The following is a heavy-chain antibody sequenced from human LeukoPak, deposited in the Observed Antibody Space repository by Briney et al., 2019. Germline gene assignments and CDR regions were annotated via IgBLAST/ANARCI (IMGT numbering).Heavy chain of an antibody. CDR2: IRGSGRTT. V-gene: IGHV3-23*01. CDR3: ARRAGDCSSTSCYLYYYYYMDV. Sequence: QTGGSLRLSRAASGFTFSSYAMYWVRQAPGKGLEWVSVIRGSGRTTYYADSVKGRFTISRDNSRTTLYLQMNSLRVEDTAVYYCARRAGDCSSTSCYLYYYYYMDVWGKGTTVTVSS. D-gene: IGHD2-2*01. CDR1: GFTFSSYA. J-gene: IGHJ6*03.